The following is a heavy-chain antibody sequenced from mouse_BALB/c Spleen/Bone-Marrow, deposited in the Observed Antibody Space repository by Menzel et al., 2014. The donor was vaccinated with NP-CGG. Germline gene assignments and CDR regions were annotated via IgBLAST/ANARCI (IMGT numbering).Heavy chain of an antibody. CDR2: IWAGGST. Sequence: VQLQQSGPGLVAPSQSLSITCTVSGFSLTSYGVHWVRQPPGKGLEWLGVIWAGGSTNYNSALMSRLSISKDNSKSQVFLKMNSLQTDDTDMYYCARVIRYESYFALWGQGTSRTSAS. D-gene: IGHD2-14*01. CDR1: GFSLTSYG. J-gene: IGHJ2*02. V-gene: IGHV2-9*02. CDR3: ARVIRYESYFAL.